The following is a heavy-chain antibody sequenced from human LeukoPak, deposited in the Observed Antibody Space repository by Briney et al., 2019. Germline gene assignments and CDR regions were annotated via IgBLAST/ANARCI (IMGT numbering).Heavy chain of an antibody. D-gene: IGHD4-17*01. V-gene: IGHV3-23*01. Sequence: GGSLRLSCAASGFTFSSYAMSWVRQAPGKGLEWVSAISGSGGSTYYADSVKGRFTISRDNSKNTLYLQMNSLRAEDTAVHYCAKDYGDYGNYFDYWGQGTLVTVSS. CDR1: GFTFSSYA. CDR3: AKDYGDYGNYFDY. J-gene: IGHJ4*02. CDR2: ISGSGGST.